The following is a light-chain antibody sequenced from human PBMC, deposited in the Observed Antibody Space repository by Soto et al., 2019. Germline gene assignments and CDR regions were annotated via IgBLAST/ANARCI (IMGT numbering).Light chain of an antibody. CDR3: QQYNSYSPTWT. CDR2: DAL. Sequence: DIQMTQSPSTLSASVGDRVTITCRASQSISSWLAWYQQKPGKAPKLLIYDALSLESGVPSRFSGSGSGTEFTLTISSLQPDDFATYYCQQYNSYSPTWTFGQGTKVEIK. J-gene: IGKJ1*01. CDR1: QSISSW. V-gene: IGKV1-5*01.